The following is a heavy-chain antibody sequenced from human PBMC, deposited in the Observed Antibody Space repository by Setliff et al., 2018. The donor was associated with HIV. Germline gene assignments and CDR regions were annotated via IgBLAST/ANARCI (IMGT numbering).Heavy chain of an antibody. CDR2: VSSSGST. CDR1: GDSISSGSHY. J-gene: IGHJ5*02. V-gene: IGHV4-61*10. Sequence: SETLSLTCTVSGDSISSGSHYWSWIRQPAGKGLEWIGHVSSSGSTNYNPSLESRLIISIDTSKSQISLTLTSLTTADTAVYYCARSSYYYGSGLDSWGQGTLVTVSS. D-gene: IGHD3-10*01. CDR3: ARSSYYYGSGLDS.